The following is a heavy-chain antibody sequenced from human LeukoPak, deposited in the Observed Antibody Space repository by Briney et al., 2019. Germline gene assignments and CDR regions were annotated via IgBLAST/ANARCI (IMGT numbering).Heavy chain of an antibody. CDR2: ISYDGSDE. J-gene: IGHJ6*04. D-gene: IGHD3-10*01. CDR3: ARATDYYGSGSYLPLYYFYGMDV. CDR1: AFTFSRHA. V-gene: IGHV3-30*04. Sequence: PGGSLRLSCAASAFTFSRHAMHWVRQSPGNGLEWVAIISYDGSDEYIADSVKGRFSISRDNSRNTLDLQMNSLTTEDTALYYCARATDYYGSGSYLPLYYFYGMDVWGKGTAVIVSS.